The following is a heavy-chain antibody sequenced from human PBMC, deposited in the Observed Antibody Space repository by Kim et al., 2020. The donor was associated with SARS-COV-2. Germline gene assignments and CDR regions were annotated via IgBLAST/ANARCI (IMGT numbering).Heavy chain of an antibody. CDR3: ARTYSGYDALDY. Sequence: YTDSVKGRITLSRDNAKNSLYLQMNSVRAEDPAVYYCARTYSGYDALDYWGQGTLVTVSS. D-gene: IGHD5-12*01. J-gene: IGHJ4*02. V-gene: IGHV3-48*03.